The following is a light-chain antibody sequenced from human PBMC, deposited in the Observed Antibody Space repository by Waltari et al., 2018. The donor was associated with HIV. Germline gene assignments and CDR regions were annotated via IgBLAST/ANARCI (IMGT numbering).Light chain of an antibody. V-gene: IGLV1-40*01. CDR1: SHHIGPTYD. Sequence: QSVLTQPPSVSGAPGQRLTSPCTGSSHHIGPTYDAHAYQQLPGTAPKLLIYANHNRPSAVTDRVSGAKSGTSAALAITGLQAEDEADYYCQSYDSSLSAWVFGGGTKLTVL. J-gene: IGLJ3*02. CDR2: ANH. CDR3: QSYDSSLSAWV.